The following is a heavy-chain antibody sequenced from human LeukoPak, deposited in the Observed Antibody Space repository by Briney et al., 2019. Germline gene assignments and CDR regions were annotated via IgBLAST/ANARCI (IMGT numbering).Heavy chain of an antibody. CDR3: ARGGVYSYGYFDY. J-gene: IGHJ4*02. CDR2: IRYDGSNK. V-gene: IGHV3-30*02. Sequence: GGSLRLSCAASGFTFSSYGMHWVRQAPGKGLEWVAFIRYDGSNKYYADSVKGRFTISRDNSKNTLYLQMNSLRAEDTAVYYCARGGVYSYGYFDYWGQGTLVTVSS. CDR1: GFTFSSYG. D-gene: IGHD5-18*01.